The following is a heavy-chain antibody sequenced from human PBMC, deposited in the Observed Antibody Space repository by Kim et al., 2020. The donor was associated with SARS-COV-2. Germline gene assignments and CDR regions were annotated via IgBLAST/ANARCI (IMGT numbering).Heavy chain of an antibody. CDR2: FGTA. D-gene: IGHD6-19*01. Sequence: FGTANYAQKFQGRVTITAEESTSTAYMELSSLRSEDTAVYYCATPSSSFDYWGQGTLGTVSS. V-gene: IGHV1-69*01. CDR3: ATPSSSFDY. J-gene: IGHJ4*02.